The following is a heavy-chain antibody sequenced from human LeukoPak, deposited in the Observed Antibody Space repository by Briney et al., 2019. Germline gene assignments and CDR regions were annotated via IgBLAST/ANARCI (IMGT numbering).Heavy chain of an antibody. CDR3: AKDAKYSSSEGDYYGMDV. Sequence: GGSLRLSCAASGLTFSSYGMHWVRQAPGKGLEWVAVISYDGSNKYYADSVKGRFTISRDNSKNTLYLQMNSLRAEDTAVYYCAKDAKYSSSEGDYYGMDVWGQGTTVTVSS. J-gene: IGHJ6*02. CDR2: ISYDGSNK. CDR1: GLTFSSYG. V-gene: IGHV3-30*18. D-gene: IGHD6-6*01.